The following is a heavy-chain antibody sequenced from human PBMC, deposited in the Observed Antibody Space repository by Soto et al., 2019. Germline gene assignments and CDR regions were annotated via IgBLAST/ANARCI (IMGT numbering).Heavy chain of an antibody. J-gene: IGHJ2*01. V-gene: IGHV4-39*01. CDR2: IYYTGST. CDR3: ARSGMATHWYFEL. Sequence: SETLSLTCAVSGGYISTSSYYWGWIRQPPGKGLEWIGTIYYTGSTYYNPSLKSRVTISVDTSKDQFSLNLNSVTAADTAVYYCARSGMATHWYFELWGRGTLVTVSS. D-gene: IGHD5-18*01. CDR1: GGYISTSSYY.